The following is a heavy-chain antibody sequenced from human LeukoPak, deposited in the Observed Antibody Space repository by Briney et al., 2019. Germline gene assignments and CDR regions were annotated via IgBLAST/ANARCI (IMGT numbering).Heavy chain of an antibody. CDR3: AKNGQSGFSFDP. V-gene: IGHV4-39*07. Sequence: SETLSLTCTVSGGSISSSSYYWGWIRQPPGKGLEWIGSIYYSGSTYYNPSLKSRVTISVDTSKNQFSLKLSSVTAADTAVYHCAKNGQSGFSFDPWGRGTLVTVSS. CDR1: GGSISSSSYY. CDR2: IYYSGST. D-gene: IGHD1-26*01. J-gene: IGHJ5*02.